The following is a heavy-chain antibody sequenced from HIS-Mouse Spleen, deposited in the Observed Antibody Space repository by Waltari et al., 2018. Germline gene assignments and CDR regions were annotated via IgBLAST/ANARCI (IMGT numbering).Heavy chain of an antibody. CDR1: GFTFSSYS. J-gene: IGHJ4*02. CDR2: ISSSSSYI. V-gene: IGHV3-21*01. D-gene: IGHD6-13*01. Sequence: EVQLVESGGGLVKPGGSLRLSCAASGFTFSSYSLNWVRQAPGKGLEWVSSISSSSSYIYYADSVKGRFTISRDNAKNSLYLQMNSLRAEDTAVYYCASRAAGTGRYYFDYWGQGTLVTVSS. CDR3: ASRAAGTGRYYFDY.